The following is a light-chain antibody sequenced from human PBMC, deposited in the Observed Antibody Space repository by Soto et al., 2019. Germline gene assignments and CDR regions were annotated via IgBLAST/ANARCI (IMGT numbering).Light chain of an antibody. J-gene: IGKJ1*01. CDR2: HAS. CDR1: QSISNY. V-gene: IGKV1-5*01. Sequence: DIQMTQSPSSLSASVGDRVTITCRASQSISNYLNWYQQKPGTAPKVLIYHASNLQSGVPSWFSGSGSGTEFTLTISSLQPDDFATYYCQQYNSYTFGQGTKV. CDR3: QQYNSYT.